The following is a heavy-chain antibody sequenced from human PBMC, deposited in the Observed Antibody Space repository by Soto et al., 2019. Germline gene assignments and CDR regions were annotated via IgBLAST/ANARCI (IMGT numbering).Heavy chain of an antibody. D-gene: IGHD2-21*02. CDR3: ARNIVVVTARDGFDP. J-gene: IGHJ5*02. CDR2: IYHSGST. V-gene: IGHV4-4*02. CDR1: GGSISSSNW. Sequence: QVQLQESGPGLVKPSGTLSLTCAVSGGSISSSNWWSWVRQPPGKGLEWIGEIYHSGSTNYNPSPKKRVTISVDKSKNQFSMKLRSVTAADTAVYYCARNIVVVTARDGFDPWGQGTLVTVSS.